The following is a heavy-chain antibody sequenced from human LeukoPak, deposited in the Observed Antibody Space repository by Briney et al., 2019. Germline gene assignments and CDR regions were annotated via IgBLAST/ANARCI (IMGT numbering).Heavy chain of an antibody. CDR1: GFTFSSYS. J-gene: IGHJ4*02. CDR2: ISSKSTYI. Sequence: GVSLRLSCAASGFTFSSYSMNWVRQAPGKGLEWVSSISSKSTYIYYADSVKGRFTISRDNAKSSLYLQMNSLRAEDTAIYYCARIHIAVAGITDYWGQGTLVTVSS. V-gene: IGHV3-21*01. D-gene: IGHD6-19*01. CDR3: ARIHIAVAGITDY.